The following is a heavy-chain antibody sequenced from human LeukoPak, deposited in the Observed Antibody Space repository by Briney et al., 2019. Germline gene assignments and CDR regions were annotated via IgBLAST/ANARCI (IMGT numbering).Heavy chain of an antibody. CDR3: VRDLDY. CDR2: IYTGGT. Sequence: KSSETLSLTCTVSGGSISAYYWSWIRQPAGKGPEWIGRIYTGGTIYNPSLHSRVAISVDKSKNQISLRLNSVTAADTAIYYCVRDLDYWGQGTLVTVSS. CDR1: GGSISAYY. J-gene: IGHJ4*02. V-gene: IGHV4-4*07.